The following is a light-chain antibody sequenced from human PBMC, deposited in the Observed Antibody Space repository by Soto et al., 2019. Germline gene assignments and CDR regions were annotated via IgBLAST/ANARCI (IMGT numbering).Light chain of an antibody. CDR3: QQYYSTPLT. J-gene: IGKJ4*01. V-gene: IGKV4-1*01. CDR2: WAS. CDR1: QSVLYSSNNKNY. Sequence: DIVMTQSPDSLAVSLGERATINCKSSQSVLYSSNNKNYLAWYQQKPGQPPKLLIYWASTRESGVPDRFSGSGSGTAFTLTSSSLQAEDVAVYYCQQYYSTPLTFGGGTKVEI.